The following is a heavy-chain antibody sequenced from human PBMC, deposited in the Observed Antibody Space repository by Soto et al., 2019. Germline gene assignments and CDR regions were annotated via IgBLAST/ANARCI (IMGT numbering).Heavy chain of an antibody. CDR2: FDPEDGET. D-gene: IGHD5-12*01. CDR1: GYTLTELS. CDR3: ATDRGGLRQSSYYYYYMDV. V-gene: IGHV1-24*01. Sequence: ASVKVSCKVSGYTLTELSMHWVRQAPGKGLEWMGGFDPEDGETIYAQKFQGRVTMTEDTSTDTAYMELSSLRSEDTAVYYCATDRGGLRQSSYYYYYMDVWGKGTTVTVSS. J-gene: IGHJ6*03.